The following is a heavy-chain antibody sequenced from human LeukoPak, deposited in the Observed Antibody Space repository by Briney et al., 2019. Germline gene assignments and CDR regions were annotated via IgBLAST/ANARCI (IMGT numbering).Heavy chain of an antibody. CDR3: ARPYCSSTSCYESWFVP. Sequence: ASVNVSCMSSVYTFTDYYMHWVRQAPGQGLEWMGWINPNSGGTNYAQKFQGRVTMTRDTSLSTAYMELSRLRSGDTAVYYCARPYCSSTSCYESWFVPWGQGTLVTVSS. CDR1: VYTFTDYY. V-gene: IGHV1-2*02. CDR2: INPNSGGT. J-gene: IGHJ5*02. D-gene: IGHD2-2*01.